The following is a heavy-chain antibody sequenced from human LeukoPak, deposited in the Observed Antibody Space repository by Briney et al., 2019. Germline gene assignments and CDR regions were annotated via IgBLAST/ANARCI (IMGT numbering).Heavy chain of an antibody. CDR3: ARSYCSSTSCYASGYFDY. J-gene: IGHJ4*02. CDR1: GGSISSTSYY. V-gene: IGHV4-39*01. Sequence: SETLSHTCTVSGGSISSTSYYWGWIRQPPGKGLEWIASIYYSGSTYYNPSLKSRVTISVDTSKNQFSLRLNSVTAADTAVYYCARSYCSSTSCYASGYFDYWGQGTLVTVSS. CDR2: IYYSGST. D-gene: IGHD2-2*01.